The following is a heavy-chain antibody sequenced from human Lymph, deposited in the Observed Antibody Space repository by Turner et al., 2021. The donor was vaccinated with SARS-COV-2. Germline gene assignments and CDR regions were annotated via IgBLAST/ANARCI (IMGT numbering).Heavy chain of an antibody. J-gene: IGHJ4*02. D-gene: IGHD4-17*01. V-gene: IGHV3-53*01. Sequence: EVQLVESGGGLIQPGGALTLPCAASEFTVSSNYMSWVRQAPGKGLEWVSIIYSGGSTFYADYVKGRFTISRDNSKNTLYLQMNSPRDEDTAVYYCARLLPYGDYFDYWGQGTLVTVSS. CDR1: EFTVSSNY. CDR2: IYSGGST. CDR3: ARLLPYGDYFDY.